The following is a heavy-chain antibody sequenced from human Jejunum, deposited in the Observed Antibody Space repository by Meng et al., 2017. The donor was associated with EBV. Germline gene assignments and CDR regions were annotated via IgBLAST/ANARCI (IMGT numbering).Heavy chain of an antibody. D-gene: IGHD3-10*01. V-gene: IGHV4-39*07. J-gene: IGHJ4*02. Sequence: QLQLQESGPGLVKPSETLSLTCTVSGDSISNGDYYWDWIRQSPGKGLEGIASIHRGGSTYYDPSLKSRVTISLDTSKNQFSLKLNSVTAADTAVYYCARDPAYPRGLFNSWGQGTLVTVSS. CDR1: GDSISNGDYY. CDR2: IHRGGST. CDR3: ARDPAYPRGLFNS.